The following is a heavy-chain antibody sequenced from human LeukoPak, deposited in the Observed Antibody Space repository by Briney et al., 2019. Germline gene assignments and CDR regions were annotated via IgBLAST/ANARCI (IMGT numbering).Heavy chain of an antibody. D-gene: IGHD3-3*01. V-gene: IGHV3-23*01. J-gene: IGHJ4*02. CDR3: AREYDFWSGRYFDY. Sequence: GGSLRLSCAASGFPFISYAMSWVRPAPGKGLGWVSAISGSGGSTYYADSVKGRFTISRDNSKNTLYLQMNSLRAEDTAVYYCAREYDFWSGRYFDYWGQGTLVTVSS. CDR2: ISGSGGST. CDR1: GFPFISYA.